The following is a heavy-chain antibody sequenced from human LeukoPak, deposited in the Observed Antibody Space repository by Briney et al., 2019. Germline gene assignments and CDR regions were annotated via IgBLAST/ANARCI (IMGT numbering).Heavy chain of an antibody. V-gene: IGHV4-39*07. D-gene: IGHD2-15*01. CDR2: IYYSGST. CDR3: ARDLGYCSGGSCDDY. Sequence: SETLSLTCTVSGGSISSSSYYWGWIRQPPGKGLEWIGNIYYSGSTYYNPSLKSRVTISVDTSKNQFSLKLSSVTAADTAVYYCARDLGYCSGGSCDDYWGQGTLVTVSS. J-gene: IGHJ4*02. CDR1: GGSISSSSYY.